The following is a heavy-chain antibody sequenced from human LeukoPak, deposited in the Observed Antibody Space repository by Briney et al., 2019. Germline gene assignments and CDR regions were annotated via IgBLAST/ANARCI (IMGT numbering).Heavy chain of an antibody. J-gene: IGHJ4*02. D-gene: IGHD1-1*01. V-gene: IGHV4-38-2*02. CDR1: GYSISSGYY. CDR3: ARDRGTWNDDGFDY. Sequence: SETLSLTCTVSGYSISSGYYWGWIRQPPGKGLEWIGSIYHSGSTYYNPSLKSRVTMSVDTSKNQFSLKLSSVTAADTAVYYCARDRGTWNDDGFDYWGQGTLVTVSS. CDR2: IYHSGST.